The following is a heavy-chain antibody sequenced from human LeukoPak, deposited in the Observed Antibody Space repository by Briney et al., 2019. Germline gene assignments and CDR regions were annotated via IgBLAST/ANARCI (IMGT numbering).Heavy chain of an antibody. CDR2: ISYDGSNK. CDR1: GFTFSSYV. CDR3: ARDAGGLYSIDY. D-gene: IGHD3-16*01. Sequence: GGSLSLSCAASGFTFSSYVMHWLRQAPGKGLEWVGVISYDGSNKYYADSVKGRFTISRDNSKNTLYLQMNSLRAEDTAVYYCARDAGGLYSIDYWGQGTLVTVSS. V-gene: IGHV3-30-3*01. J-gene: IGHJ4*02.